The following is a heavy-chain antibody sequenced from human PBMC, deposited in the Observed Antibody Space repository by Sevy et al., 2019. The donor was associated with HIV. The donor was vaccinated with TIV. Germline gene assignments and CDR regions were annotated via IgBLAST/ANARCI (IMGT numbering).Heavy chain of an antibody. J-gene: IGHJ4*02. V-gene: IGHV3-7*01. D-gene: IGHD2-21*01. CDR3: VRALFKADSL. Sequence: GGSLRLSCAASGFNIRVYWMLWVRQAPGKGLEWVASINEDGSTKYYLESVKGRFTISRDNAENSVFLQMNSLRVEDTAFYYCVRALFKADSLWGQGTLVTVSS. CDR1: GFNIRVYW. CDR2: INEDGSTK.